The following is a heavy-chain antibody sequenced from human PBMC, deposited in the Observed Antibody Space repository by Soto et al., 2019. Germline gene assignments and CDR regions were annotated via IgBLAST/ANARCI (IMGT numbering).Heavy chain of an antibody. CDR2: IYYSGST. D-gene: IGHD7-27*01. Sequence: SETLSLTCTVSGGSVSSAAYYWSWIRQPPGKGLEWIGYIYYSGSTNYNPSLKSRVTISVDRSKDQFSLKLSSVTAADTAVYYCARVPGPWGQGTLVTVSS. CDR3: ARVPGP. CDR1: GGSVSSAAYY. V-gene: IGHV4-61*08. J-gene: IGHJ5*02.